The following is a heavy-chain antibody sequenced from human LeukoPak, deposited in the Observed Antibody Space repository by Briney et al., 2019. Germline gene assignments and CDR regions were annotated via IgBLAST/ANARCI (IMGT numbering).Heavy chain of an antibody. CDR2: INSDGSST. V-gene: IGHV3-74*01. CDR3: ARVYETNGYLY. CDR1: GFTFSAFW. D-gene: IGHD3-22*01. J-gene: IGHJ4*02. Sequence: GGSLRLSCAASGFTFSAFWMHWVRQAPGKGLVWVSRINSDGSSTTYADSVKGRFTISGDNAKNTVYLQMNSLRVEDTAVYYCARVYETNGYLYWGQGSLVTVSS.